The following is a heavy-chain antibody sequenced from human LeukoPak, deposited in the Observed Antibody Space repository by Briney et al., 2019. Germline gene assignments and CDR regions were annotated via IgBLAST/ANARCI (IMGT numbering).Heavy chain of an antibody. V-gene: IGHV4-4*07. Sequence: SETLSLTCTVSGASINSDYWTWVRQVAGKGLEWIGRIFASGSTNYNPYLRSRITMSVDTSKNQFSLDLSSVTAADTGVYYCVRGWAPRGEKSSFASWGQGTLVTVSS. D-gene: IGHD3-10*01. CDR1: GASINSDY. CDR3: VRGWAPRGEKSSFAS. CDR2: IFASGST. J-gene: IGHJ4*02.